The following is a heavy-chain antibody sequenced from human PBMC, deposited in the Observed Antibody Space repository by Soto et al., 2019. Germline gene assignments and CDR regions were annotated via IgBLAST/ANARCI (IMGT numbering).Heavy chain of an antibody. CDR1: GFTFSSYG. V-gene: IGHV3-33*01. D-gene: IGHD1-26*01. Sequence: GGSLRLSCAASGFTFSSYGIHWVRQAPGKGLEWVAIIWYDGSNKYYADSVKGRFTISRDNSRNTLYLQMNSLRAEDTAVYYCARDRRVSGSYFDFWGQGTLVTVSS. CDR3: ARDRRVSGSYFDF. CDR2: IWYDGSNK. J-gene: IGHJ4*02.